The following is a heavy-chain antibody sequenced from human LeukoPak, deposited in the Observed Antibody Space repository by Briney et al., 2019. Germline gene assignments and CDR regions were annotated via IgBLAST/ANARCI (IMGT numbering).Heavy chain of an antibody. V-gene: IGHV3-23*01. CDR2: ISGSGGST. J-gene: IGHJ4*02. CDR3: AKSREWYQLLYFDY. CDR1: GFTFSSYA. D-gene: IGHD2-2*01. Sequence: GGSLRLSCAASGFTFSSYAMSWVRQAPGKGLEWVSAISGSGGSTYYADSVKGRSTISRDNSKTTLYLQMNSLRAEDTAVYYCAKSREWYQLLYFDYWGQGTLVTVSS.